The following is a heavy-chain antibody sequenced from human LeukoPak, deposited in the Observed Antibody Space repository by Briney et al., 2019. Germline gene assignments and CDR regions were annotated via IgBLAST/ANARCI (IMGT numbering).Heavy chain of an antibody. CDR1: GFTFNNYA. J-gene: IGHJ2*01. V-gene: IGHV3-23*01. Sequence: GGSLRLSCVASGFTFNNYAMSWVRQAPGKGLECVSTISNSYNTYYADSVKGRFTISRDNSKNMLYLQMDSLRADDTAIYYCAKRAGQQLTYWYIDLWGRGTLVSVSS. CDR2: ISNSYNT. CDR3: AKRAGQQLTYWYIDL. D-gene: IGHD6-13*01.